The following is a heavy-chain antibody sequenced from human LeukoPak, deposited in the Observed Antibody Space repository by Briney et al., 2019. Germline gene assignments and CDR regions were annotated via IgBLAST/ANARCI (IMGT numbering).Heavy chain of an antibody. CDR2: IKPDGREK. CDR1: GLTFSTYW. V-gene: IGHV3-7*01. D-gene: IGHD6-13*01. CDR3: AKDLAAAEYYFDY. J-gene: IGHJ4*02. Sequence: GGSLRLSCAASGLTFSTYWMNWVRQATGKGLEGVANIKPDGREKYYADSVKGRFTISRDTSKTTPYLQMNSLRAEDTAVYYCAKDLAAAEYYFDYWGQGPVVTVSS.